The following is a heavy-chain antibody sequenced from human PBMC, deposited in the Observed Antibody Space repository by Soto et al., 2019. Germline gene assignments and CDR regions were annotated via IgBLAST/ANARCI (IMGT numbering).Heavy chain of an antibody. D-gene: IGHD3-16*01. V-gene: IGHV3-9*01. Sequence: EVQLVESGGGLIQPGRSLRLSCAASGFTFVDYAMHWVRQPPGKGLEWVSTISWNSGSISYADSVRGRFTISRDNAKNALYLQMNSLRVEDTALYYCAKDHGGGTYFFYTYMDVSGKGTTVTVS. CDR1: GFTFVDYA. J-gene: IGHJ6*03. CDR2: ISWNSGSI. CDR3: AKDHGGGTYFFYTYMDV.